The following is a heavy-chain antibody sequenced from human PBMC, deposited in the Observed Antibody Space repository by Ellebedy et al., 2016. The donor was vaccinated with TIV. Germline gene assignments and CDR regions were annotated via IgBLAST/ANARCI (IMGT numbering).Heavy chain of an antibody. CDR3: TRDPSASYTSSWVDY. J-gene: IGHJ4*02. CDR1: GFTFDDYG. D-gene: IGHD6-13*01. V-gene: IGHV3-20*04. Sequence: GESLKISCAASGFTFDDYGMNWVRQAPGKGLEWVSGINWNGGSTGYADSVKGRFTISRDNAKNSLYLQMHSLRVEDTALYYCTRDPSASYTSSWVDYWGQGTLVTVSS. CDR2: INWNGGST.